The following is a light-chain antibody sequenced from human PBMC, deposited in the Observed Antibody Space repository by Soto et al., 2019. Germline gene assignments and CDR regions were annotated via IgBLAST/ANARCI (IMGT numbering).Light chain of an antibody. CDR3: QKYNSAPPLT. CDR2: AAS. V-gene: IGKV1-27*01. Sequence: DIQMTQSPSSLSPSVGDRVTITCRASQGISNYLAWYQQKPGNVPKLLIYAASTLQSGVPSRFSGSGSGTDFTLTISSLQPEDVATYYCQKYNSAPPLTFGGGTKVEIK. CDR1: QGISNY. J-gene: IGKJ4*01.